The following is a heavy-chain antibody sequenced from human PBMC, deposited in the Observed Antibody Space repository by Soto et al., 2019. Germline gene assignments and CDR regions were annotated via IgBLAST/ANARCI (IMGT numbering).Heavy chain of an antibody. CDR2: IYYSGRT. CDR1: GGSISSGGYF. J-gene: IGHJ4*02. V-gene: IGHV4-31*03. CDR3: ARFAKEENPKVGSWYYFDY. Sequence: SETLSLTCTVSGGSISSGGYFWSWVRQHPGKGLEWIGNIYYSGRTYYNPSLKSRVTISVDTSKNQFSLKLSSVTAADTAVYYCARFAKEENPKVGSWYYFDYWGQGTRVTVSS. D-gene: IGHD6-13*01.